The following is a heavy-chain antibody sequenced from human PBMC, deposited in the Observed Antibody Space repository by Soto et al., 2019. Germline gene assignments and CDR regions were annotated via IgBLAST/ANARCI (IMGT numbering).Heavy chain of an antibody. J-gene: IGHJ4*02. CDR1: GGSVSSGSYY. CDR3: ARGVDIVVVTAYYYFAY. CDR2: IYYSGST. V-gene: IGHV4-61*01. Sequence: SETLSLTCTVSGGSVSSGSYYWSWIRQPPGKGLEWIGYIYYSGSTNYNPSLKSRVTISVDTSKNQFSLKLSSVTAADTAVYYCARGVDIVVVTAYYYFAYSGQGTLVPVSS. D-gene: IGHD2-21*02.